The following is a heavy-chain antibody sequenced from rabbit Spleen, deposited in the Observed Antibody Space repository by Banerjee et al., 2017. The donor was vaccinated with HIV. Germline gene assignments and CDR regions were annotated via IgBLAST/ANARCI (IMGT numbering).Heavy chain of an antibody. J-gene: IGHJ4*01. CDR3: ARDLVAVIGWNFNL. V-gene: IGHV1S40*01. D-gene: IGHD1-1*01. CDR2: INIVTGKS. Sequence: QQLVESGGDLVKPGASLTLTCKASEFSFSSSYYMCWVRQAPGKGLEWIACINIVTGKSVYASWAEGRFIMSRTSSTTVTLQMTSLTAADTATYFCARDLVAVIGWNFNLWGQGTLVTVS. CDR1: EFSFSSSYY.